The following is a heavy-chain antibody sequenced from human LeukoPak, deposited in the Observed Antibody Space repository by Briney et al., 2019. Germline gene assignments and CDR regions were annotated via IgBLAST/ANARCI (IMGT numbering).Heavy chain of an antibody. CDR1: GFTFSTYW. J-gene: IGHJ4*02. D-gene: IGHD6-13*01. Sequence: GGSLRLSCAASGFTFSTYWMHWVRQAPGKGLVWVSRINSDGSSTSYADSVKGRFTISRDNAKNSLYLQMSSLRAEDTALYYCATKVFSSSWRTTVGFDYWGQGILVTVSS. V-gene: IGHV3-74*01. CDR3: ATKVFSSSWRTTVGFDY. CDR2: INSDGSST.